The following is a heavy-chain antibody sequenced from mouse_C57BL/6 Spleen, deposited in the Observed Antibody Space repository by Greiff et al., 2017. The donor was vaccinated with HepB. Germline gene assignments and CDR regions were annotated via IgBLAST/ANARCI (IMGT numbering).Heavy chain of an antibody. J-gene: IGHJ4*01. CDR2: IYPRSGNT. V-gene: IGHV1-81*01. CDR1: GYTFTSYG. CDR3: ANYGSSSYAMDY. D-gene: IGHD1-1*01. Sequence: VKLQESGAELARPGASVKLSCKASGYTFTSYGISWVKQRTGQGLEWIGEIYPRSGNTYYNEKFKGKATLTADKSSSTAYMELRSLTSEDSAVYFCANYGSSSYAMDYWGQGTSVTVSS.